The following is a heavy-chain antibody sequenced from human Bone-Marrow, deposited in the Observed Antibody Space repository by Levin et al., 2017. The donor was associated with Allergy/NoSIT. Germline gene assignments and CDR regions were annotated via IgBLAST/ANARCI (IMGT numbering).Heavy chain of an antibody. CDR2: IYYSGST. V-gene: IGHV4-59*08. Sequence: SQTLSLTCTVPGGSISSYYWSWIRQPPGKGLEWIGYIYYSGSTNYNPSLKSRVTIPVDTSKNQFSLKLSSVTAADTAVYYCARHDGHQGWFGESGEPHFDYWGQGTLVTVSS. CDR1: GGSISSYY. J-gene: IGHJ4*02. D-gene: IGHD3-10*01. CDR3: ARHDGHQGWFGESGEPHFDY.